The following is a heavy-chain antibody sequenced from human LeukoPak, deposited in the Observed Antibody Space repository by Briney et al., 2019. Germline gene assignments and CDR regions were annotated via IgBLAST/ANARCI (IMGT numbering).Heavy chain of an antibody. V-gene: IGHV4-4*07. Sequence: PSETLSLTCTVSGGSISSYYWSWIRQPAGKGLEWIGRIYTSGSTNYNPSLKSRVTMSVDTSKNQFSLKLSSVTAADTAVYYCARGGNYWPQWWFDPWGRGTLVSVSS. J-gene: IGHJ5*02. CDR1: GGSISSYY. CDR3: ARGGNYWPQWWFDP. CDR2: IYTSGST. D-gene: IGHD1-26*01.